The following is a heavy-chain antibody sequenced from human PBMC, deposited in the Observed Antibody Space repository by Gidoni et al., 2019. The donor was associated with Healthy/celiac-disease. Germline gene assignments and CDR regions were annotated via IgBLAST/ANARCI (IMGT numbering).Heavy chain of an antibody. CDR1: GFTFSSYG. CDR2: ISYDGSNK. J-gene: IGHJ6*02. CDR3: AKGTTYYYGSGSPRGNGMDV. D-gene: IGHD3-10*01. Sequence: QVQLVESGGGVVQPGRSLRLSCAASGFTFSSYGMHWVRQAPGKGLEWVAVISYDGSNKYYADSVKGRFTISRDNSKNTLYLQMNSLRAEDTAVYYCAKGTTYYYGSGSPRGNGMDVWGQGTTVTVSS. V-gene: IGHV3-30*18.